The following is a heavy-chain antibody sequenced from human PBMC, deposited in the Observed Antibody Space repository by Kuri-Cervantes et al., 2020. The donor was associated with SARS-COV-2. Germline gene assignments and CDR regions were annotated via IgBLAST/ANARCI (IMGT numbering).Heavy chain of an antibody. CDR2: IWYDGSNK. V-gene: IGHV3-33*01. D-gene: IGHD2-21*01. CDR1: GFTFSSYG. CDR3: ARDPIPFGVFDY. J-gene: IGHJ4*02. Sequence: GESLKISCAASGFTFSSYGMHWVRQAPGKGLEWVAVIWYDGSNKYYADSVKGRFTISRDNSKNTLYLQMNSLRAEDTAVYYCARDPIPFGVFDYWGQGTLVTVSS.